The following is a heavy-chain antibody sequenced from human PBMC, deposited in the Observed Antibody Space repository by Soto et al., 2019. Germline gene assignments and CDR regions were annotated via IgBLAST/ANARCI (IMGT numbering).Heavy chain of an antibody. CDR1: GFTFSSYW. V-gene: IGHV3-74*01. J-gene: IGHJ4*02. Sequence: GGSLRLSCAASGFTFSSYWMHWVRQAPGKGLVWVSHIDSDGSSTTYADSVKGRFTISRDNAKNTLNLQMNSLRAEDTALYYCAKDPETEIQSSYYFESWGQGTQVTVSS. CDR2: IDSDGSST. D-gene: IGHD6-6*01. CDR3: AKDPETEIQSSYYFES.